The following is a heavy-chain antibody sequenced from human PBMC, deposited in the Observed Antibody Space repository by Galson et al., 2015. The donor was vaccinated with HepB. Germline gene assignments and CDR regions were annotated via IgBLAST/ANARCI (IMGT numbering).Heavy chain of an antibody. J-gene: IGHJ6*02. CDR3: ARVKRGEWYSFYYYGMDV. V-gene: IGHV3-7*05. CDR1: EFILSMYW. D-gene: IGHD3-10*01. Sequence: SLRLSCAASEFILSMYWMNWVRQAPGKGLEWVANIKEDGSEKNYVDSVKGRFTMSRDNAKDSLYLQMNSLRAEDTAVYYCARVKRGEWYSFYYYGMDVWGQGTTVTVSS. CDR2: IKEDGSEK.